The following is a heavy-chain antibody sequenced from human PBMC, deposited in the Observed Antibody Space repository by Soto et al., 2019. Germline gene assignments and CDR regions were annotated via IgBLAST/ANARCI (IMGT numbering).Heavy chain of an antibody. Sequence: PSETLSLTCAVSSGSISSSNWWCWVRQPPGKGLEWIGEIYHSGSTNYNPSLKSRVTISVDTSKNQFSLKLSSVTAADTAVYYCAREFRQREESFVDYYYYYMDVWGKGTTVTVSS. CDR1: SGSISSSNW. V-gene: IGHV4-4*02. CDR3: AREFRQREESFVDYYYYYMDV. D-gene: IGHD3-16*02. CDR2: IYHSGST. J-gene: IGHJ6*03.